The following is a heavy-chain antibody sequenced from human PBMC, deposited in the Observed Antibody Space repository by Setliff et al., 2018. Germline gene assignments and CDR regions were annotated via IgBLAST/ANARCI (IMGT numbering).Heavy chain of an antibody. CDR3: ARHGSGTYSPFYFDY. D-gene: IGHD3-10*01. J-gene: IGHJ4*02. Sequence: GGSLRLSCVVSGFSFSRHWMSWVRQTPGKGLEWVADIKQDGSTKYYLDSVKGRFTISRDNAKRSLYLQMNGLRADETGVYYCARHGSGTYSPFYFDYWGQGTLVTVSS. CDR2: IKQDGSTK. V-gene: IGHV3-7*01. CDR1: GFSFSRHW.